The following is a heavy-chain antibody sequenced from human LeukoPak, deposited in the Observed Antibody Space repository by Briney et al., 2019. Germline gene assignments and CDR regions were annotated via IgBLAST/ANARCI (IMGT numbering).Heavy chain of an antibody. CDR2: IYYSGST. CDR1: GGSISGYY. V-gene: IGHV4-59*08. D-gene: IGHD3-10*01. CDR3: ARRDYGSGSYGS. J-gene: IGHJ5*02. Sequence: SETLSLTCTVSGGSISGYYWSWIRQPPGRGLEWIGYIYYSGSTNYNPSLKSRVTVSLDTSKNQFSLRLTSVIAADTAVYYCARRDYGSGSYGSWGQGTLVTASS.